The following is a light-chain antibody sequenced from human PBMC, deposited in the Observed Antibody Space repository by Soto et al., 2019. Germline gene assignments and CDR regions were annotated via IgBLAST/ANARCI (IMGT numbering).Light chain of an antibody. Sequence: QSVLTQPPSASGTTGQRVTISCSGSSSNIGSNTVNWYQQLPGTAPKLLLYSNNQRPSGVPDRFSVSKSGTSASLAISGLQSEDEADYYCASWDDSLNGVVFGGGTKLTVL. CDR2: SNN. J-gene: IGLJ2*01. V-gene: IGLV1-44*01. CDR3: ASWDDSLNGVV. CDR1: SSNIGSNT.